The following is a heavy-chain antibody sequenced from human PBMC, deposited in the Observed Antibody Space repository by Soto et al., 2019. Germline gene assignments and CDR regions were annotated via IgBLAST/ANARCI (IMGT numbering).Heavy chain of an antibody. J-gene: IGHJ4*02. CDR2: IVPIYAAV. Sequence: QVQLVQSGAEVKKPGSSVKVSCKASGDTFSTYAISWVRQAPGQGLEWMGGIVPIYAAVNYAEKFQGRVTITADESTSIAYMELSSLTSEDTAVYYCVKTPPRTSATAYYYDYWGQGSRVTVSS. V-gene: IGHV1-69*12. D-gene: IGHD2-21*02. CDR1: GDTFSTYA. CDR3: VKTPPRTSATAYYYDY.